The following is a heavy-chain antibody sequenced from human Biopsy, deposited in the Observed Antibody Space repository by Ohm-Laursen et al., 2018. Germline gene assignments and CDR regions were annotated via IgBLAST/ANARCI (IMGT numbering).Heavy chain of an antibody. CDR3: ARDKYRSWNYFDN. J-gene: IGHJ4*02. CDR2: INPDSGVT. CDR1: GYTFTTYA. Sequence: ASVKVSCKVSGYTFTTYAISWVRQAPGQGLEWMGWINPDSGVTNYAQKFQGRVTMTRDTSISTAYTELSRLGSDDTAVYYCARDKYRSWNYFDNWGQGSLVTVSS. D-gene: IGHD6-19*01. V-gene: IGHV1-2*02.